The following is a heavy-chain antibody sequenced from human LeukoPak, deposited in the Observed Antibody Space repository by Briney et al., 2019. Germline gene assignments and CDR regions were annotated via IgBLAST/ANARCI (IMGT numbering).Heavy chain of an antibody. CDR1: GGTFSSYA. CDR3: AREGYPSDAFDI. J-gene: IGHJ3*02. CDR2: ISAYNGNT. V-gene: IGHV1-18*01. D-gene: IGHD5-12*01. Sequence: ASVKVSCKASGGTFSSYAISWVRQAPGQGLEWMGWISAYNGNTNYAQKLQGRVTMTTDTSTSTAYMELRSLRSDDTAVYYCAREGYPSDAFDIWGQGTMVTVSS.